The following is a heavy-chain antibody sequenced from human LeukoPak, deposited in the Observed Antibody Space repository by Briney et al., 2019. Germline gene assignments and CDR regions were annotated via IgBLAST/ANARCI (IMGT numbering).Heavy chain of an antibody. Sequence: ASVKVSCKASGGTFSSYAISWVRQAPGQGLEWMGGIIPIFGTANYAQKFQGRVTITTDESTSTAYMELSSLRSEDTAVYYCASGTRTYYDFWSGQDYFDYWGQGTLVTVSS. CDR3: ASGTRTYYDFWSGQDYFDY. CDR1: GGTFSSYA. CDR2: IIPIFGTA. J-gene: IGHJ4*02. D-gene: IGHD3-3*01. V-gene: IGHV1-69*05.